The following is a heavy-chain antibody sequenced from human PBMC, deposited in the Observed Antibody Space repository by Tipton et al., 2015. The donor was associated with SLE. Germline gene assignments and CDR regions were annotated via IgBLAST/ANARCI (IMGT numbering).Heavy chain of an antibody. D-gene: IGHD1-1*01. CDR3: ARTSDRALENWFDP. CDR2: IYYDGTT. CDR1: GGSINSYY. J-gene: IGHJ5*02. Sequence: GLVKPSETLSLTCTVSGGSINSYYWSWIRQPPGKGLEWIGYIYYDGTTNYNPSLKSRVTISVDTSKNQFSLNLNSVTTTDTAVYYCARTSDRALENWFDPWGQGTLVTVSS. V-gene: IGHV4-59*08.